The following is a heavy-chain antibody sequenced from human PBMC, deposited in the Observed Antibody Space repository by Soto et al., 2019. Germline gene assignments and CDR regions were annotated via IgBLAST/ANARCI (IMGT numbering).Heavy chain of an antibody. CDR2: FDPEDGET. CDR1: GYSFTSYW. V-gene: IGHV1-24*01. D-gene: IGHD3-3*01. CDR3: ATEDVNYDFWSGSPAIYFDY. J-gene: IGHJ4*02. Sequence: PGESLKISCKGSGYSFTSYWISWVRQMPGKGLEWMGGFDPEDGETIYAQKFQGRVTMTEDTSTDTAYMELSSLRSEDTAVYYCATEDVNYDFWSGSPAIYFDYWGQGTLVTVSS.